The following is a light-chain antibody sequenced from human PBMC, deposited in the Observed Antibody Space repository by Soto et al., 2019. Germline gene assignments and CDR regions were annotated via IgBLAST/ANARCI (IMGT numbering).Light chain of an antibody. CDR2: RAS. J-gene: IGKJ1*01. V-gene: IGKV3-15*01. Sequence: ELGMTQSPATLSVSPGERATLSCRASQSVSDYLAWYQHKPGQAPRLLIYRASIRATGIPARFTGSGSGTEFTLTISSLQSEDFALYYCHQYNNWPPGTFGQGTKVDIK. CDR1: QSVSDY. CDR3: HQYNNWPPGT.